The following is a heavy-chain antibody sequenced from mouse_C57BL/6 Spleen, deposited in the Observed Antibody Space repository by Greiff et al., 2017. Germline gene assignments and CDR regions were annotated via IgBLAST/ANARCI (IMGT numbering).Heavy chain of an antibody. D-gene: IGHD1-1*01. V-gene: IGHV3-6*01. J-gene: IGHJ1*03. CDR3: ARPGTTVVDWYFDV. CDR2: ISYDGSN. Sequence: EVHLVESGPGLVKPSQSLSLSCSVTGYSITSGYYWNWIRQFPGNKLEWMGYISYDGSNNYNPSLKNRITITRDTSKNQFFLKLNSLTTEDTATYYGARPGTTVVDWYFDVWGTGTAVTVSS. CDR1: GYSITSGYY.